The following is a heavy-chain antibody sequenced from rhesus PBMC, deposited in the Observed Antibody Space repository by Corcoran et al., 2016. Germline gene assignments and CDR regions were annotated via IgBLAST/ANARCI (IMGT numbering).Heavy chain of an antibody. Sequence: EVQLVQSGAEVKKPGASVKISCKASGYTFTDYYLHWVRQAPGKGLEWMGRVDPEDCEAINAQKFQDRVNITAETSTDTAYMELSSLRSEDTAVYYCATAVNEYSNRPYGLDSWGQGVVVTVSS. J-gene: IGHJ6*01. CDR3: ATAVNEYSNRPYGLDS. V-gene: IGHV1-111*02. CDR1: GYTFTDYY. CDR2: VDPEDCEA. D-gene: IGHD4-23*01.